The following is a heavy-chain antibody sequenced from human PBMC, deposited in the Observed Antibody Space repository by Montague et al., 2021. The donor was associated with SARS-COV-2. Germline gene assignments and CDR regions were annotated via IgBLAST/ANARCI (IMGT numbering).Heavy chain of an antibody. J-gene: IGHJ4*02. D-gene: IGHD3-16*02. Sequence: SETLSLTCTVSGGSINRYYWSWIRQPAGKGLEWIVRIYTTGSTNSNPSLMSRVTMSVDTSKNQFSLNLSSVTAADTAIYYCARDGDYDYIWGSYRPYYFDNGGQGSRGTVSS. V-gene: IGHV4-4*07. CDR2: IYTTGST. CDR3: ARDGDYDYIWGSYRPYYFDN. CDR1: GGSINRYY.